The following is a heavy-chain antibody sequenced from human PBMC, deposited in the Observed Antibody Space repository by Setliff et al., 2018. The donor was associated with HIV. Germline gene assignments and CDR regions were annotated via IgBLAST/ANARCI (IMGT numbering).Heavy chain of an antibody. Sequence: ESLKISCKGSGDSFSNYWIAWVRQVPGKGLEWMGIIYPDDSDTRYSPSFQGHVTISADKSINTAYVQWSSLEASDTAVYYCAALPTTMIIVGSYESWGQGTLVTVSS. J-gene: IGHJ5*02. CDR3: AALPTTMIIVGSYES. V-gene: IGHV5-51*01. D-gene: IGHD3-22*01. CDR1: GDSFSNYW. CDR2: IYPDDSDT.